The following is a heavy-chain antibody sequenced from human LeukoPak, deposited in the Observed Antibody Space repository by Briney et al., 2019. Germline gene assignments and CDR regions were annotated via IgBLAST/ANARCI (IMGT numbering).Heavy chain of an antibody. V-gene: IGHV3-21*01. CDR1: GFTFSSYS. J-gene: IGHJ4*02. Sequence: GGSLRLSCAASGFTFSSYSTNWVRQAPGKGLEWVSSISSSSSYIYYADSVKGRFTISRDNAKNSLFLQMNSLRAEDTAVYYCARVKYYDSSGYSKWGQGTLVTVSS. CDR2: ISSSSSYI. CDR3: ARVKYYDSSGYSK. D-gene: IGHD3-22*01.